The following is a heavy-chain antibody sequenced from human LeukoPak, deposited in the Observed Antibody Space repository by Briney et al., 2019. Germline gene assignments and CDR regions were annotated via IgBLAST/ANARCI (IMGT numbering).Heavy chain of an antibody. CDR3: TRDQFPMIVVVFDY. J-gene: IGHJ4*02. Sequence: GGSLRLSCTASGFTLGDYAMSWFRQAPGKGLEWVGFIRSKAYGGTTEYAASVKGRFTISRDDSKSIAYLQMNSLKTEDTAVYYCTRDQFPMIVVVFDYWGQGTLVTVSS. D-gene: IGHD3-22*01. CDR1: GFTLGDYA. V-gene: IGHV3-49*03. CDR2: IRSKAYGGTT.